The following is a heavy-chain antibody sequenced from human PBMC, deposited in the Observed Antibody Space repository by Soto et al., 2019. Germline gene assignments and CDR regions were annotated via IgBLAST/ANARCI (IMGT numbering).Heavy chain of an antibody. CDR3: ARGWALKY. CDR2: TYYRSGWSY. D-gene: IGHD1-26*01. J-gene: IGHJ4*02. V-gene: IGHV6-1*01. CDR1: GDSVSSNSGA. Sequence: SQTLSLTCAPSGDSVSSNSGAWNWIRQSPSRGLEWLGRTYYRSGWSYDYAASVRGRISIIPDASKNQFSLQLTSVTPEDTAVYFCARGWALKYWGQGTPVTVSS.